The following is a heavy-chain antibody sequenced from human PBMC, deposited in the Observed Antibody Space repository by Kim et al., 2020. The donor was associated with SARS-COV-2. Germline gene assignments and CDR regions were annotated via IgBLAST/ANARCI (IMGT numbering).Heavy chain of an antibody. CDR1: GFSFTTYD. D-gene: IGHD2-2*01. Sequence: ASVKVSCKASGFSFTTYDINWVRQATGQGLEWMGWMNPNSGDSGYAQKFQGRVTMTRDTSISTAFMELSSLTSEDTAVYYCARDRASSSKGGVDPWGQGT. CDR2: MNPNSGDS. CDR3: ARDRASSSKGGVDP. V-gene: IGHV1-8*02. J-gene: IGHJ5*02.